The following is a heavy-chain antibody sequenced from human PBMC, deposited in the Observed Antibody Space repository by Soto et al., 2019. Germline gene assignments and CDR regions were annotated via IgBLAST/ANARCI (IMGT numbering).Heavy chain of an antibody. CDR2: IWYDGSNK. D-gene: IGHD3-22*01. CDR3: AREAYDGSGYYSGGWYFDL. CDR1: GFTFSSYG. J-gene: IGHJ2*01. V-gene: IGHV3-33*01. Sequence: QVQLVESGGGVVQPGRSLRLSCAASGFTFSSYGMHWVRQAPGKGLEWVALIWYDGSNKYYADSVKGRFTISRDNSKNTLYLQMNSLRAEDTAVYYCAREAYDGSGYYSGGWYFDLWCRGTLVTVSS.